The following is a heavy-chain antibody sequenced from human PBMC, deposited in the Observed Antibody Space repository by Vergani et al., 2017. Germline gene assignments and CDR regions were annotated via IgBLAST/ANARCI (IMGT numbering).Heavy chain of an antibody. CDR2: IWYDGTKK. V-gene: IGHV3-33*01. CDR3: ARDRSGRPSDFDY. Sequence: QVKLVQSGGGVVQLGRSLRLSCAASGFSFSGYGLHWVGRTPGGGLEWVALIWYDGTKKHYADSVKGRFTISRDNSKNTLYLEMNSLGVEDTAVYYCARDRSGRPSDFDYWGQGTLVAVSS. CDR1: GFSFSGYG. J-gene: IGHJ4*02.